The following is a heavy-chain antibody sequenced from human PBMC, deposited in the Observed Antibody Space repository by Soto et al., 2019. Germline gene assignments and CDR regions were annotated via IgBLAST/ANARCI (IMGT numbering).Heavy chain of an antibody. CDR3: VSGPDYYFDY. J-gene: IGHJ4*02. CDR1: GGSTSNYY. V-gene: IGHV4-59*01. D-gene: IGHD6-19*01. CDR2: FSYSGIT. Sequence: QVQLQESGPGLVKPSETLSLTCSVSGGSTSNYYWSWIRQPPGKGLEWIGYFSYSGITKYNPSLKSRVTISGDTSKNQFSLKLTSVNAADTAVYHCVSGPDYYFDYWGQGTLVTVSP.